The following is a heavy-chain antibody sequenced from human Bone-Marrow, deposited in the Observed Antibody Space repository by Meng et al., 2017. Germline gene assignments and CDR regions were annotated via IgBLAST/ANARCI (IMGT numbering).Heavy chain of an antibody. V-gene: IGHV4-4*02. CDR2: IYHSGNT. CDR1: GGSIGSTNW. D-gene: IGHD3-10*01. CDR3: ARPETGDYFDY. Sequence: QVQLQESGPGLVKPSGTLSLTCAVSGGSIGSTNWWSWVRQPPGKGLEWIGEIYHSGNTNYNPSLKSRITISIDTSKNQFSLKLSSVTAADTAVYYCARPETGDYFDYWGPGTLVTVSS. J-gene: IGHJ4*02.